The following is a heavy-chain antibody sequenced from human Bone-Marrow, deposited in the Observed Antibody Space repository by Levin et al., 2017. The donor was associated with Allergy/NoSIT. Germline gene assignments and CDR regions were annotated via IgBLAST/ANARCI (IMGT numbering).Heavy chain of an antibody. D-gene: IGHD5-12*01. CDR1: GYTFTSYD. CDR2: MNPNSGNT. J-gene: IGHJ4*02. CDR3: ARGRMPTISKITPGILDY. V-gene: IGHV1-8*01. Sequence: ASVKVSCKASGYTFTSYDINWVRQATGQGLEWMGWMNPNSGNTGYAQKFQGRVTMTRNTSISTAYMELSSLRSEDTAVYYCARGRMPTISKITPGILDYWGQGTLVTVSS.